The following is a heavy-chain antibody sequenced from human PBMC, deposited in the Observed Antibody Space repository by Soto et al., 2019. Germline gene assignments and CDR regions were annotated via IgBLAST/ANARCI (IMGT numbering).Heavy chain of an antibody. J-gene: IGHJ4*02. D-gene: IGHD1-7*01. CDR1: GLTFSNYA. V-gene: IGHV3-23*01. Sequence: GGSLRLSCATSGLTFSNYAMSWVRQAPGGGLEWVSSMSGSSSTTYYADSARGRFTISRDRSKNTLYLQMSSLRAEDTALYYCAKNQERELPRVIDFWGQGTLVTVSS. CDR2: MSGSSSTT. CDR3: AKNQERELPRVIDF.